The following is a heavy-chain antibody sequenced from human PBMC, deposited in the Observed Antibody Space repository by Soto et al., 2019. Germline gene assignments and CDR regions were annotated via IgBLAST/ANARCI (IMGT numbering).Heavy chain of an antibody. V-gene: IGHV3-30*18. CDR2: MSYAGTYK. D-gene: IGHD6-6*01. Sequence: GGSLRLSCAVSGFTFSDYGMHWVRQAPGKGLEWVAVMSYAGTYKYYADSVKGRFTFSRDLSGNTLFLQMNSLRLEDTAVYFCAKEMYPRTVLDSSSPWGDYWGQGTLVTVSS. CDR3: AKEMYPRTVLDSSSPWGDY. J-gene: IGHJ4*02. CDR1: GFTFSDYG.